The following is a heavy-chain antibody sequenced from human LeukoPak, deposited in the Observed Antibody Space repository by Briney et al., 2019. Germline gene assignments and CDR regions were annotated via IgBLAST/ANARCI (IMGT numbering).Heavy chain of an antibody. CDR2: IYHSGST. V-gene: IGHV4-38-2*02. D-gene: IGHD6-19*01. J-gene: IGHJ4*02. Sequence: PSEPLSLTCTVSGYSISSGYYWGWLRQPPGKGLEWIGNIYHSGSTYNNPSLKSRVTISVDTSKNQFSLKLSSVTAADTAVYYCARVGGDSSGWYNGVFDYWGQGTLVTVSS. CDR1: GYSISSGYY. CDR3: ARVGGDSSGWYNGVFDY.